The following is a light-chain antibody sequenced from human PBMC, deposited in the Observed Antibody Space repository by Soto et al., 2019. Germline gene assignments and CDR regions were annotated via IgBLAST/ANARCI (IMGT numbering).Light chain of an antibody. V-gene: IGLV2-14*01. CDR3: SSYTTSNTRQIV. CDR1: SSDVGGYNY. J-gene: IGLJ1*01. Sequence: QSVLTQPASVSGSPGQSTTISCTGTSSDVGGYNYVSWYQQHPSKAPKFMIYDVSNRPSGVSNRFSGSKSGNTASLTISGLQAEDEADYYCSSYTTSNTRQIVFGTGTKVTVL. CDR2: DVS.